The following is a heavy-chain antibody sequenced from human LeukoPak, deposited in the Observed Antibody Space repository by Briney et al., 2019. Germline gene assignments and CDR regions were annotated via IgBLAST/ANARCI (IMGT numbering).Heavy chain of an antibody. CDR1: GFTFSSYG. Sequence: GGSLRLSCAASGFTFSSYGMHWVRQAPGKGLEWVAVIWYDGSNKYYADSVKGRFTISRDNSKNTLYLQMNSLRAEDSAVYYCVSLDGVYYYHMDVWGQGTTVIVSS. J-gene: IGHJ6*02. V-gene: IGHV3-33*01. CDR2: IWYDGSNK. D-gene: IGHD3/OR15-3a*01. CDR3: VSLDGVYYYHMDV.